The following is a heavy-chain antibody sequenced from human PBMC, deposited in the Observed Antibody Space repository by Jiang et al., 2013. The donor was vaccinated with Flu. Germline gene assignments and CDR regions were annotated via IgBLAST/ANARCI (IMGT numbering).Heavy chain of an antibody. CDR2: IHWDDDK. CDR1: GFSLSTTGMR. CDR3: TRYSQFENYFDY. J-gene: IGHJ4*02. V-gene: IGHV2-70*04. D-gene: IGHD4-11*01. Sequence: KPTQTLTLTCTFSGFSLSTTGMRVSWIRQPPGKALEWLARIHWDDDKFYSTSLRTRLTISKDTAKNQVVLTMTNMDPDDTATYYCTRYSQFENYFDYWGQGILVTVSS.